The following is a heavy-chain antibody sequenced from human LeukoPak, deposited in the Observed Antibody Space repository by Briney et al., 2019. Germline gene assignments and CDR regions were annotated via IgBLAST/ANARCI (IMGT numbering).Heavy chain of an antibody. CDR1: GGSISSSGYY. J-gene: IGHJ5*02. CDR2: IYYSGST. V-gene: IGHV4-39*01. Sequence: PSETLSLTCTVSGGSISSSGYYWGWIRQPPGKGLEWIGSIYYSGSTYYNPSLKSRVTISVDTSKNQFSLKLSSVTAADTAVYYCARMDMVVVPAAITPGWFDPWGQGTLVTVSS. CDR3: ARMDMVVVPAAITPGWFDP. D-gene: IGHD2-2*03.